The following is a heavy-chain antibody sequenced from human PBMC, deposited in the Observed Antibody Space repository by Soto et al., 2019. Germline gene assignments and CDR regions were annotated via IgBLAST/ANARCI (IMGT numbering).Heavy chain of an antibody. CDR2: FYPGDSDT. V-gene: IGHV5-51*01. CDR3: ALSSIAAAGFDY. J-gene: IGHJ4*02. CDR1: GYKFTNYW. Sequence: LGESLKISCKGFGYKFTNYWIGWVRQKPGKGLEWMGIFYPGDSDTRYSPSFQGQVTISADKSISTAYLQWSSLKASDTAIYYCALSSIAAAGFDYWGQGALVTVSS. D-gene: IGHD6-13*01.